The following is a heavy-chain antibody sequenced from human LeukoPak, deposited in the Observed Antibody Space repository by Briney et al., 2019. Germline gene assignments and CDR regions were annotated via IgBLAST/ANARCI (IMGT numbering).Heavy chain of an antibody. V-gene: IGHV1-69*04. J-gene: IGHJ4*02. CDR3: AREAAVGSSWYIGSGNYFDY. CDR2: ITPILDTT. Sequence: SVKVSCKASGGSFSNFAINWVRQAPGQGLEWIGKITPILDTTNYAQEFQGRVTITADKSSTTANIDSRTAYMELSSLRSEDTAVYYCAREAAVGSSWYIGSGNYFDYWGQGTLVTVSS. CDR1: GGSFSNFA. D-gene: IGHD6-13*01.